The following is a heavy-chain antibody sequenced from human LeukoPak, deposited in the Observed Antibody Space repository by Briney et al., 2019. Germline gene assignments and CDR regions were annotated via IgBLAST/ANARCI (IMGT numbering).Heavy chain of an antibody. CDR2: ISAYNGNT. J-gene: IGHJ6*03. CDR3: AKYGPGSYPKYYYYYYMDV. D-gene: IGHD3-10*01. CDR1: GYTFTSYG. V-gene: IGHV1-18*01. Sequence: ASVKVSCKASGYTFTSYGISWVRQAPGQGLEWMGWISAYNGNTNYAQKLQGRVTMTTDTSTSTAYMELRSLRSDDTAVYYCAKYGPGSYPKYYYYYYMDVWGKGTTVTISS.